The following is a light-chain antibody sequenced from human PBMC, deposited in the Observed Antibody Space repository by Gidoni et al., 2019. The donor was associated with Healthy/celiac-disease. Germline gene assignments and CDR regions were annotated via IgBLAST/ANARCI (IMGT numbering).Light chain of an antibody. Sequence: DIQMTQSPSSLSASVGDRVTITCRASQSISSYLNWSQQKPGTAPKLLIYAASSLQSGVPSRFSGSGSGTDFTLTISSLQPEDFATYYCQQSYSTPITCGQGTRLEIK. J-gene: IGKJ5*01. CDR1: QSISSY. V-gene: IGKV1-39*01. CDR2: AAS. CDR3: QQSYSTPIT.